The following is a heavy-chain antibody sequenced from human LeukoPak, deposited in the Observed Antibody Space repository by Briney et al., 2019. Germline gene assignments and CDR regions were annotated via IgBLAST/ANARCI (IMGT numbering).Heavy chain of an antibody. CDR1: GFTFSSYG. J-gene: IGHJ4*02. CDR2: IWYDGSNK. D-gene: IGHD3-10*01. V-gene: IGHV3-33*01. Sequence: GGSLRLSCAASGFTFSSYGMHWVRQAPGKGLEWVAVIWYDGSNKYYADSVKGRFTISRDNSKNTLYLQMNSLRAEDTAVYYCARERLGVRGVLDYWGQGTLVTVSS. CDR3: ARERLGVRGVLDY.